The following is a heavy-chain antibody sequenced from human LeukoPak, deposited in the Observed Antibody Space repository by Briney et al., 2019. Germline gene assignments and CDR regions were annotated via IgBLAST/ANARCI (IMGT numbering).Heavy chain of an antibody. CDR1: GFTFSSYAM. CDR2: IYHNGST. V-gene: IGHV4-4*02. Sequence: PGGSLRLSCAASGFTFSSYAMSWVRQPPGKGLEWIGEIYHNGSTNYNPSLKSRVTISVDKSKNQFSLKLSSVTAADTAVYYCARVDGAYAFDIWGQGTMVTVSS. CDR3: ARVDGAYAFDI. J-gene: IGHJ3*02. D-gene: IGHD3-10*01.